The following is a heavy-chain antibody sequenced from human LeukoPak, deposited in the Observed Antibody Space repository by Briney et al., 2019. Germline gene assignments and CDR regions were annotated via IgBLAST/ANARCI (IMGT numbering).Heavy chain of an antibody. J-gene: IGHJ4*02. CDR2: ISSNGDNT. V-gene: IGHV3-64*01. CDR1: GCILRNYA. D-gene: IGHD5-12*01. Sequence: GGSLRLSCAASGCILRNYAMHWVRQAPGKGLEYVSAISSNGDNTYYGNSVRGRFTISRDNSKNTLFLQMGSLRAEDMAVYYCVREERGLAIDYWGQGTLVTVSS. CDR3: VREERGLAIDY.